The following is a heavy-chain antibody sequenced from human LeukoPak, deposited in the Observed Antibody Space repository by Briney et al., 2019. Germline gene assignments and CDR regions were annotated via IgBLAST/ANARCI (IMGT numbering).Heavy chain of an antibody. CDR2: IYSGGST. CDR1: GFTVSSNY. D-gene: IGHD2-21*02. CDR3: VVLVVVTAIDY. V-gene: IGHV3-53*01. J-gene: IGHJ4*02. Sequence: PGGSLRLSCAASGFTVSSNYMSWVRQAPGKGLEWVSVIYSGGSTYYADSVKGRFTISRDNSKNTLYLQMNSLRAEDTAVYYCVVLVVVTAIDYWGQGTLVTVSS.